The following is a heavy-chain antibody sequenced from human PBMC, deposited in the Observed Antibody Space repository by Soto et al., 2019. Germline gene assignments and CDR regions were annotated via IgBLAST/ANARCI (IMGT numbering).Heavy chain of an antibody. V-gene: IGHV4-39*01. CDR2: IYYSGST. CDR3: ARQVPAAIRLGWFDP. Sequence: SETLSLTCTVSGGSISRSTYYWGWIRHPPGKGLEWIGSIYYSGSTYYRPSLKSRVTISVDTSKNQFSLKLSSVTAADTAVYYCARQVPAAIRLGWFDPWGQGTLVTVSS. J-gene: IGHJ5*02. D-gene: IGHD2-2*02. CDR1: GGSISRSTYY.